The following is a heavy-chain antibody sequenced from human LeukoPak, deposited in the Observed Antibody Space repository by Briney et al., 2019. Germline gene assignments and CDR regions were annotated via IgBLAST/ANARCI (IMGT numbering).Heavy chain of an antibody. CDR1: GGSISSSNYY. Sequence: PSETLSLTCTTSGGSISSSNYYWACIRQPPGQGLEWIGSIYYRGNAYYNPSLKSRVTISVDTSKNQFSLSLSSVTAADTAVYYCAREEDRSGDWGQGTLVTVTS. V-gene: IGHV4-39*07. CDR3: AREEDRSGD. CDR2: IYYRGNA. J-gene: IGHJ4*02. D-gene: IGHD3-22*01.